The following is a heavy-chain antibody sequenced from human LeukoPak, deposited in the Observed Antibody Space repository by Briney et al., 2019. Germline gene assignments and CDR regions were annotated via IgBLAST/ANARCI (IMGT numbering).Heavy chain of an antibody. CDR3: ARGVIGTVVTSYAFDI. CDR1: GGSISSGGYS. D-gene: IGHD4-23*01. J-gene: IGHJ3*02. V-gene: IGHV4-30-2*01. CDR2: IYHSGST. Sequence: SQTLSLTCAVSGGSISSGGYSWSWIRQPPGKGLEWIGYIYHSGSTYYNPSLKSRVTISVDRSKNQFSLKLSSVTAAGTAVYYCARGVIGTVVTSYAFDIWGQGTMVTVSS.